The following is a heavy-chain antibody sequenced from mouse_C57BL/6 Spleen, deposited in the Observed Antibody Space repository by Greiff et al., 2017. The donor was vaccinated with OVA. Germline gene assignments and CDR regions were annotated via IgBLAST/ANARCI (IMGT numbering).Heavy chain of an antibody. CDR1: GFTFSNYW. J-gene: IGHJ4*01. CDR3: TALSYYAMDC. D-gene: IGHD6-5*01. Sequence: VMLVESGGGLVQPGGSMKLSCVASGFTFSNYWMNWVRQSPEKGLEWVAQIRLKSDNYATHYAESVKGRFTISRDDSKNSFYLQMNNLSAEDTGSYYCTALSYYAMDCWGQETSVTVSS. V-gene: IGHV6-3*01. CDR2: IRLKSDNYAT.